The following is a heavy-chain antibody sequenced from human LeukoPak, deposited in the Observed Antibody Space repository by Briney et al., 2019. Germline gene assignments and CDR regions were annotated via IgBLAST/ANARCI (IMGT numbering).Heavy chain of an antibody. J-gene: IGHJ4*02. Sequence: SETLSLTCTVSGGSISSNYWTWIRQSAGKGLEWIGRIYTSGSTDYNPSLKSRVTMSVDTSKNQFSLKLSSVTAADTAVYYCARELAVAGRYFDYWGQGTLVTVSS. CDR3: ARELAVAGRYFDY. CDR2: IYTSGST. CDR1: GGSISSNY. D-gene: IGHD6-19*01. V-gene: IGHV4-4*07.